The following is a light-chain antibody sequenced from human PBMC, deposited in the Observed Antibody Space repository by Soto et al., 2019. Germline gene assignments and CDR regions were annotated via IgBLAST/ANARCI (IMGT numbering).Light chain of an antibody. J-gene: IGLJ2*01. Sequence: QSVLTQPPSASGSPGQSVTISCTGTSSDIGAYNYVSWYQQHPGTAPKLMLYEVNKRPSGVPNRFSGSNSGNTASLTVSGLQAEDEADYYCSAYAGSTVIFGGGTQLTVL. CDR3: SAYAGSTVI. CDR1: SSDIGAYNY. V-gene: IGLV2-8*01. CDR2: EVN.